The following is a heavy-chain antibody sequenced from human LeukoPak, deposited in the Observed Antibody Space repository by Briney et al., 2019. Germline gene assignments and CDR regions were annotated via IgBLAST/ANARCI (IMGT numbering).Heavy chain of an antibody. CDR2: ISAYNGNT. CDR3: ARDDFWSGFYYFDY. J-gene: IGHJ4*02. V-gene: IGHV1-18*01. D-gene: IGHD3-3*01. CDR1: GYTFTSYG. Sequence: GASVKVSCKASGYTFTSYGMSWVRQAPGQGLEWMGWISAYNGNTNYAQKLQGRVTMTTDTSTSTAYMELRSLRSDDTAVYYCARDDFWSGFYYFDYWGQGTLVTVSS.